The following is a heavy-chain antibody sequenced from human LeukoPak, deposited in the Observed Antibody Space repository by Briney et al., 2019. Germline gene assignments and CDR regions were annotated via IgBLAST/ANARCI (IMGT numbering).Heavy chain of an antibody. CDR3: ARTYRVIRDYAFDI. Sequence: GASVKVSCKASGYSFTGYYTHWVRQAPGQGLEWMGWINPTSGGTNYAQKFQGRVTMTRDTSISTAYMELSRLRSDDTAVYYCARTYRVIRDYAFDIWGQGTMVTISS. CDR2: INPTSGGT. CDR1: GYSFTGYY. V-gene: IGHV1-2*02. J-gene: IGHJ3*02. D-gene: IGHD3-16*01.